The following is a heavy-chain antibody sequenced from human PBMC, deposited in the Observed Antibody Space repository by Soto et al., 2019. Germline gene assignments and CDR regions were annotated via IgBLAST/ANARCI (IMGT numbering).Heavy chain of an antibody. Sequence: EVQLVQSGAEVKKPGESLKISCKGSGYSFTSYWIGWVRQMPGKGLEWMGIIYPGDSDTRYSPSFQGQVTISADKSISTAYRQWSSLTASDTALYYCASRLDYGAYLYAFDIWGQGTIVTVSS. CDR3: ASRLDYGAYLYAFDI. J-gene: IGHJ3*02. V-gene: IGHV5-51*03. D-gene: IGHD4-17*01. CDR1: GYSFTSYW. CDR2: IYPGDSDT.